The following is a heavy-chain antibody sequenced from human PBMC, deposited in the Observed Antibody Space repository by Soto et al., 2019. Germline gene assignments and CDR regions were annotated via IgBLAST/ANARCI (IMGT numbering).Heavy chain of an antibody. CDR1: GFTFSSYA. CDR2: ISGSGGST. V-gene: IGHV3-23*01. CDR3: AKGPASHVLRFLEWLYPQIDY. Sequence: PGGSLRLSCAASGFTFSSYAMSWVRQAPGKGLEWVSAISGSGGSTYYADSVKGRFTISRDNSKNTLYLQMNSLRAEDTAVYYCAKGPASHVLRFLEWLYPQIDYWGQGTLVTVSS. D-gene: IGHD3-3*01. J-gene: IGHJ4*02.